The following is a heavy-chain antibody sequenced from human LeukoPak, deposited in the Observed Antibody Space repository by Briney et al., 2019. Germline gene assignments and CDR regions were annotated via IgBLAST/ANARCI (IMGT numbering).Heavy chain of an antibody. CDR1: GFTFGSYW. CDR3: ARLPEWFGELSPARGMDV. CDR2: IKQDGSEK. D-gene: IGHD3-10*01. J-gene: IGHJ6*04. V-gene: IGHV3-7*03. Sequence: GGSLRLSCAASGFTFGSYWMSWVRQAPGKGLEWVANIKQDGSEKYYVDSVKGRFTISRDNAKNSLYLQMNSLRAEDTAVYYCARLPEWFGELSPARGMDVWGKGTTVTVSS.